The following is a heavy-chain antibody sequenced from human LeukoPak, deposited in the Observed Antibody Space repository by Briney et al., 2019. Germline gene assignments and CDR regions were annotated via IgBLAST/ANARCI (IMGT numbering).Heavy chain of an antibody. V-gene: IGHV3-48*03. CDR2: ISSSGSTI. D-gene: IGHD3-10*01. CDR1: GFTFSSYE. CDR3: AKDSAPYGHYMAV. J-gene: IGHJ6*03. Sequence: GGSLRLSCAASGFTFSSYEMNWVRQAPGKGLEWVSYISSSGSTIYYADSVKGRFTISRDNAKNSLYLQMNSLRAEDMAFYYCAKDSAPYGHYMAVWAKGPRSPSP.